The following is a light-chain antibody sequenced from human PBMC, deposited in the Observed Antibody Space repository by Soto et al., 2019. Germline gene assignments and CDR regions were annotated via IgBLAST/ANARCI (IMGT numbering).Light chain of an antibody. CDR3: QQSYSTPRT. Sequence: QLTPSPATLPASVGDRVTITNRASQSISNRLAWYQQKPGKAPKVVIYDASSLESGVPSRFSGSGSGTEFILTINSLQPDDFATYYCQQSYSTPRTFGQGTKVDI. J-gene: IGKJ1*01. V-gene: IGKV1-5*01. CDR2: DAS. CDR1: QSISNR.